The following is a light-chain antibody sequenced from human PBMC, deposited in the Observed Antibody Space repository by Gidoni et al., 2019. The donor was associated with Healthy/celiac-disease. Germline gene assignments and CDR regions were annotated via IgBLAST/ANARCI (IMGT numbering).Light chain of an antibody. Sequence: EIVLTQSPATLSLSPGERATLSCRASQRVSSYLAWYQQKPGQAPRLLIYDASNRATGIPARFSGSVSGTDFTLTISSLEPEDFAVYYCQQRSNWPPTLTFGGGTKVEIK. J-gene: IGKJ4*01. CDR3: QQRSNWPPTLT. CDR1: QRVSSY. CDR2: DAS. V-gene: IGKV3-11*01.